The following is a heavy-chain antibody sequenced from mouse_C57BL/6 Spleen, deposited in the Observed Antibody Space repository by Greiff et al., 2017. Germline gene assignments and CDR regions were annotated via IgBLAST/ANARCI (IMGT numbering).Heavy chain of an antibody. J-gene: IGHJ4*01. V-gene: IGHV5-17*01. Sequence: EVKLEESGGGLVKPGGSLKLSCAASGFTFSDYGMHWVRQAPEKGLEWVAYISSGSSTIYYADTVKGRFTISRDNAKNTLFLQMTSLRSEDTAMYYCARMGRRAMDYWGQGTSVTVSS. CDR1: GFTFSDYG. D-gene: IGHD4-1*01. CDR3: ARMGRRAMDY. CDR2: ISSGSSTI.